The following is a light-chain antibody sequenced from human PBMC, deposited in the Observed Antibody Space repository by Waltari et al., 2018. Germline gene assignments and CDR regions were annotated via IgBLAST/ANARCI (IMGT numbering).Light chain of an antibody. Sequence: IVLTQSPGTLSLSPGERATLPCRASQSVNTYLAWYQQKPGQAPRLLIYGAYTRAAGIPDRFSGSGFGTDFSHTISRLEAEDFAVYYCQHHVRLPATFGQGTKVEIK. CDR1: QSVNTY. CDR2: GAY. CDR3: QHHVRLPAT. J-gene: IGKJ1*01. V-gene: IGKV3-20*01.